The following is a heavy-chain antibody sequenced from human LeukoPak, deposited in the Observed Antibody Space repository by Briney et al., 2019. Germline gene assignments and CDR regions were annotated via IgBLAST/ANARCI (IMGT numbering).Heavy chain of an antibody. Sequence: PGGSLRLSCAASGFTFSSYAMSWVRQAPGKGLEWVSAISGSGGSTYYADSVKGRFTISRDNSKNTLYLQMNSLRAEDTAVYYCAKPMESRVVLRYFGGLDYWGQGTLVTVSS. D-gene: IGHD3-9*01. CDR3: AKPMESRVVLRYFGGLDY. CDR1: GFTFSSYA. J-gene: IGHJ4*02. CDR2: ISGSGGST. V-gene: IGHV3-23*01.